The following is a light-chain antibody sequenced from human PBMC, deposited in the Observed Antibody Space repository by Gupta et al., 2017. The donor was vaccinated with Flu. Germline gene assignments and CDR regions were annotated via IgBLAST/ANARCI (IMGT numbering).Light chain of an antibody. CDR1: NIGRET. J-gene: IGLJ3*02. CDR3: QVWDTNNDHSV. CDR2: DDR. Sequence: ASITCGGNNIGRETVHWYQQKPGQAPVLVVCDDRDRPSGIPDRFSGSNSGNTATLTISRVEAGDEADYYCQVWDTNNDHSVFGGGTMLTVL. V-gene: IGLV3-21*02.